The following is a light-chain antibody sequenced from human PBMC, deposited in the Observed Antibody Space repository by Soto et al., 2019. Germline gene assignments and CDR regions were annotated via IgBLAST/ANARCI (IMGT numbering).Light chain of an antibody. CDR3: QQYDGAPLT. V-gene: IGKV3-20*01. Sequence: EIVLTQSPDTLSLSPGERATLFCRASQTLSINSLAWYQQKPGQAPRLLIYAASTRDTGIPDRFNGSGSGTEFALTINRLEPEDFEVYYCQQYDGAPLTFGPGTQVDVK. CDR1: QTLSINS. CDR2: AAS. J-gene: IGKJ3*01.